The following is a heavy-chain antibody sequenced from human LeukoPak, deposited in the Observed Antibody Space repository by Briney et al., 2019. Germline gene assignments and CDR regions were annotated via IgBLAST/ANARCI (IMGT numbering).Heavy chain of an antibody. CDR2: INHSGST. V-gene: IGHV4-34*01. D-gene: IGHD3-10*01. Sequence: SETLSLTCAVYGGSFSGCYWSWIRQPPGKGLEWIGEINHSGSTNYNPSLKSRVTISVDTSKNQFSLKLSSVTAADTAVYYCARSRLSGYYGSGSYYISRLPYFDYWGQGTLVTVSS. CDR3: ARSRLSGYYGSGSYYISRLPYFDY. CDR1: GGSFSGCY. J-gene: IGHJ4*02.